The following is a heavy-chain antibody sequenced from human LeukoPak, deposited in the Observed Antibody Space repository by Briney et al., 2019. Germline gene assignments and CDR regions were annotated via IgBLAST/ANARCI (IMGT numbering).Heavy chain of an antibody. J-gene: IGHJ6*02. Sequence: SVKVSCKASGGTFSSYAISWVRQAPGQGLEWIGGIIPIFGTANYAQKFQGRVTITADESTSTAYMELSSLRSEDTAVYYCARARSYYGSGKPYYYGMDVWGQGTTVTVSS. V-gene: IGHV1-69*01. CDR3: ARARSYYGSGKPYYYGMDV. CDR2: IIPIFGTA. CDR1: GGTFSSYA. D-gene: IGHD3-10*01.